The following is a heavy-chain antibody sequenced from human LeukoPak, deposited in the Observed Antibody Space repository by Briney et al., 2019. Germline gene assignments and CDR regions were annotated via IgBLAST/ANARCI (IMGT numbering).Heavy chain of an antibody. V-gene: IGHV3-23*01. J-gene: IGHJ4*02. CDR3: AKRRDSSVWGFDY. CDR1: GFTFSSYA. CDR2: ISGSGGST. Sequence: GGSLRLSCAASGFTFSSYAMSWVRQAPGKGLGWVSAISGSGGSTYYADSVKGRFTISRDNSKNTLYLQMNSLRAEDTAVYYCAKRRDSSVWGFDYWGQGTLVTVSS. D-gene: IGHD6-25*01.